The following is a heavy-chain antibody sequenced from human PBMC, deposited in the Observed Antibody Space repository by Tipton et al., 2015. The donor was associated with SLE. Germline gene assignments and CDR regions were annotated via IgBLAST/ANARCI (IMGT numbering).Heavy chain of an antibody. J-gene: IGHJ3*02. D-gene: IGHD5-24*01. CDR1: GFTFSSYA. CDR3: AKDDERSKGAHGAFDI. Sequence: SLRLSCAASGFTFSSYAMNWVRQAPGKGLEWVAFIRYHGSNKYYADSVKGRFTISRDNSKNTLYLQMNSLRAEDTAVYYCAKDDERSKGAHGAFDIWGQGTMVTVSS. CDR2: IRYHGSNK. V-gene: IGHV3-30*02.